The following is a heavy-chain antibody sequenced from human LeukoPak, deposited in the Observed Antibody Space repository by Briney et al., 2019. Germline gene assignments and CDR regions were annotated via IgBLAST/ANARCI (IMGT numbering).Heavy chain of an antibody. CDR2: ISSSGSTI. V-gene: IGHV3-48*03. CDR1: GFTFSSYE. J-gene: IGHJ6*02. D-gene: IGHD3-22*01. CDR3: ARDPLMIEGMDV. Sequence: PGGSLRLSCAASGFTFSSYEMNWVRQAPGKGLEWVSDISSSGSTIYYADSVKGRFTISRDNAKNSLYLQMNSLRAEDTAVYYCARDPLMIEGMDVWGQGTTVTVSS.